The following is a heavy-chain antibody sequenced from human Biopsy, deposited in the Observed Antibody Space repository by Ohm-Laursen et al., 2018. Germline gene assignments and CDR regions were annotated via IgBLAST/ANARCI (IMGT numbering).Heavy chain of an antibody. D-gene: IGHD3-22*01. CDR2: INPGGSA. CDR1: GGDINNYY. V-gene: IGHV4-4*07. Sequence: SGTLSLTCNVSGGDINNYYWSWIRQPAGKGLEWIGHINPGGSANYNPSLKSRVTMSVDTSKKQLSLRLRSVTAADTAMYYCASVVLGPTNDAFDLWGQGTMVVVSS. CDR3: ASVVLGPTNDAFDL. J-gene: IGHJ3*01.